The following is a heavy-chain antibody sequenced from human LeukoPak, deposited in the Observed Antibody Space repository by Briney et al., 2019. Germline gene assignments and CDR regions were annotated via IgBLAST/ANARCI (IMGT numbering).Heavy chain of an antibody. CDR2: ISGSGGST. J-gene: IGHJ4*02. CDR1: GFTFSSYA. V-gene: IGHV3-23*01. CDR3: AKDREAGIAAAGSIDFDY. D-gene: IGHD6-13*01. Sequence: GGSLRLSCAASGFTFSSYAMSWVRQAPGKGLEWVSAISGSGGSTYYADSVKGRFTISRDNSKNTLYLQMGSLRAEDMAVYYCAKDREAGIAAAGSIDFDYWGQGTLVTVSS.